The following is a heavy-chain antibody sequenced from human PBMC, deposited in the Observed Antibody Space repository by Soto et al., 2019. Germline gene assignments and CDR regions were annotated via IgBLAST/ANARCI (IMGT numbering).Heavy chain of an antibody. CDR1: GYSFTYYY. CDR3: ARSPYSSGSYYPIDY. D-gene: IGHD3-22*01. CDR2: INPSTGST. V-gene: IGHV1-46*01. Sequence: QVQLVQSGAEVKKPGASVKVSCQASGYSFTYYYIHWVRQAPGQGFEWMGVINPSTGSTTYAQKFPGRVTMTRDTSTSTVYMELGSLRSEDTAVYYCARSPYSSGSYYPIDYWGQGTLVTVSS. J-gene: IGHJ4*02.